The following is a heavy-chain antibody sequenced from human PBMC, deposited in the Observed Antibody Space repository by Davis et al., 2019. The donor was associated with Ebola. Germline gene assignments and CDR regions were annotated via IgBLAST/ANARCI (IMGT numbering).Heavy chain of an antibody. D-gene: IGHD3-16*01. Sequence: AASVKVSCKASGYTFNSHGISWVRQAPGQGLEWMGWISAYNGNTNYAQKLQGRVTMTTDTSTSTAYMELRSLRSDDTAVYYCARVEGDHKWFDPWGQGTLVTVSS. V-gene: IGHV1-18*01. CDR2: ISAYNGNT. CDR3: ARVEGDHKWFDP. J-gene: IGHJ5*02. CDR1: GYTFNSHG.